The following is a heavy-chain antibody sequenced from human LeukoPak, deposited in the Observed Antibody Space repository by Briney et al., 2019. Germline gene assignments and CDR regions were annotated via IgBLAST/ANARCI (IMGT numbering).Heavy chain of an antibody. Sequence: GGSLRLSCAASGFTFSSYWMSWVRQAPGKGLEWVANIKQDGSEKHYVDSVKGRFTISRDNAKNSLYLQMNSLRAEDTAVYYCARAKPKNMVRGLIMRRESRYYFDYWGQGTLVTVSS. J-gene: IGHJ4*02. V-gene: IGHV3-7*03. CDR2: IKQDGSEK. CDR1: GFTFSSYW. D-gene: IGHD3-10*01. CDR3: ARAKPKNMVRGLIMRRESRYYFDY.